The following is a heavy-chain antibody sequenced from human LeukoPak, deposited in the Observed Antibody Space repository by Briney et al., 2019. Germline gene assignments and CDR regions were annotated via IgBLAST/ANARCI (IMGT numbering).Heavy chain of an antibody. Sequence: SETLSLTCTVSGGSISSGSYYWSWIRQPAGKGLEWIGRIYTSGSTNYNPSLKSRVTISVDTSKNQFSLKLSSVTAEDTAVYYCARYGVVVTYLHEGYMDVWGKGTTVTVSS. D-gene: IGHD3-22*01. CDR1: GGSISSGSYY. J-gene: IGHJ6*03. CDR2: IYTSGST. CDR3: ARYGVVVTYLHEGYMDV. V-gene: IGHV4-61*02.